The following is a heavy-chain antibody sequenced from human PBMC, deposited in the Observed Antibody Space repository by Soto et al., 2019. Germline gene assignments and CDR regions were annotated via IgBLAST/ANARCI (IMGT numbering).Heavy chain of an antibody. Sequence: QLQLQEAGSGLVKPSQTLSLTCAVSGGSISSGGYSWSWIRQPPGKGLEWIGYIYHSGSTYYNPSLKSRVAISGDRSKNQLSLKLSSVTAADTAVYYCASAGGLGAVAADDWGQGTLVTVSS. CDR1: GGSISSGGYS. J-gene: IGHJ4*02. CDR2: IYHSGST. CDR3: ASAGGLGAVAADD. V-gene: IGHV4-30-2*01. D-gene: IGHD6-19*01.